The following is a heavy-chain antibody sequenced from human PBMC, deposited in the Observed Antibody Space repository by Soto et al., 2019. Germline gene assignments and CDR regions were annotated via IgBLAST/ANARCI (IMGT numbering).Heavy chain of an antibody. CDR3: ARVVGALGPWFDP. CDR2: ISAYNYNT. J-gene: IGHJ5*02. V-gene: IGHV1-18*01. D-gene: IGHD1-26*01. CDR1: GYTFTSYG. Sequence: QVQLVQSGAEVKKPGASVKVSCKASGYTFTSYGLSWVRQAPGQGLEWMGRISAYNYNTNYAKKLQGRVTMTTDTSTSTAYMELRRLRSDDTGVYYCARVVGALGPWFDPWGQGTLVTVSS.